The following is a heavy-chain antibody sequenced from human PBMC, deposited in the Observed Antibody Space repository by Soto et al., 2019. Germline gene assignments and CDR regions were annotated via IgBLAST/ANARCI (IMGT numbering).Heavy chain of an antibody. D-gene: IGHD3-10*01. CDR1: GYTFSSYG. Sequence: QAQLVQSGAEVKKPGASVKVSCKASGYTFSSYGITWVRQAPGQGLEWMAWISGYNGNTNYAQNRQGRGTMTTDTSTNTAYMELRSLRSDDTAVYYCARDDFVVRGVYYYYGMDVWGQGTTVTVSS. CDR2: ISGYNGNT. J-gene: IGHJ6*02. V-gene: IGHV1-18*01. CDR3: ARDDFVVRGVYYYYGMDV.